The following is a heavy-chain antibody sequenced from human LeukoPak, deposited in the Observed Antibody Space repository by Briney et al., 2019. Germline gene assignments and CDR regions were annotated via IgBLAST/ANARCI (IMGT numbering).Heavy chain of an antibody. CDR3: AKHGRDGYNLAD. V-gene: IGHV4-4*02. J-gene: IGHJ4*02. CDR1: GGSASNPNW. CDR2: ISHSGAT. Sequence: SETLSLTSAVPGGSASNPNWCSWVRQPPGEGREWIREISHSGATNYNPSLKSRVTISLDKSKTHFSLNLSSVTAADTAVYYCAKHGRDGYNLADWGQGTLVTVSS. D-gene: IGHD5-24*01.